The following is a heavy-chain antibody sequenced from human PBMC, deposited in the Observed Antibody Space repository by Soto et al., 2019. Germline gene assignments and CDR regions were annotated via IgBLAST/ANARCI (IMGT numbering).Heavy chain of an antibody. D-gene: IGHD1-26*01. CDR1: GFNFSNHW. CDR2: IKTDGSYT. CDR3: LRSPYSAWVDN. J-gene: IGHJ4*02. V-gene: IGHV3-74*01. Sequence: EVQLVESGGGLVQPGGSLRLSCAASGFNFSNHWMHWVRQAPGKGLVWVSRIKTDGSYTNYADSVKGRFTISRDNAKNTLYLKMNSLRADDPVVFYCLRSPYSAWVDNWAQEPLSPFSS.